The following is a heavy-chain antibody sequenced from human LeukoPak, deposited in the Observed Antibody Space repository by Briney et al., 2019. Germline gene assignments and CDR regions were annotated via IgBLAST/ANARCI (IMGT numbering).Heavy chain of an antibody. CDR2: INAGNGNT. CDR1: GYTFTSYA. D-gene: IGHD3-9*01. V-gene: IGHV1-3*01. J-gene: IGHJ4*02. CDR3: ARVGDYDILSYYFDY. Sequence: GASVKVSCKASGYTFTSYAMHWVRQAPGQRLEWMGWINAGNGNTKYSQKFQGRVTITRDTSASTAYMELSSLRSEDTAVYYCARVGDYDILSYYFDYWGQGTLVTVSS.